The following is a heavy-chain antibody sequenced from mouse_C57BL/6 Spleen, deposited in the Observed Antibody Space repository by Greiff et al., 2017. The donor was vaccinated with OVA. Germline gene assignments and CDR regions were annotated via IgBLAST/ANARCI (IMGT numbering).Heavy chain of an antibody. D-gene: IGHD1-3*01. V-gene: IGHV1-53*01. J-gene: IGHJ3*01. CDR2: INPSNGGT. Sequence: QVQLQQPGTELVKPGASVKLSCKASGYTFTSYWMHWVKQRPGQGLEWIGNINPSNGGTNYNEKLKSKATLTVDSSSSTDYMQLSSLTSEDSAFYYCASELLLGAWCAYWGQGTLVTVSA. CDR3: ASELLLGAWCAY. CDR1: GYTFTSYW.